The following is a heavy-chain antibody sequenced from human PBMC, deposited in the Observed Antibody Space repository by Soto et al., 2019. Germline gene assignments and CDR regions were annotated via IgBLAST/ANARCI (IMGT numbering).Heavy chain of an antibody. D-gene: IGHD5-12*01. V-gene: IGHV1-69*13. CDR3: ARVGGYESYYYYGMDV. J-gene: IGHJ6*02. Sequence: ASVKVSCKASGGTFSSYAISWVRQAPGQGLEWMGGIIPIFGTANYAQKFQGRVTITADESTSTAYTELSSLRSEDTAVYYCARVGGYESYYYYGMDVWGQGTTVTVSS. CDR1: GGTFSSYA. CDR2: IIPIFGTA.